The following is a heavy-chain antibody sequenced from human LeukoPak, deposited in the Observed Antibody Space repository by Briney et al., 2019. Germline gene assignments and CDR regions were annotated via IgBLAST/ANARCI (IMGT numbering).Heavy chain of an antibody. CDR2: ISAYSGNT. CDR1: GYTFTSYG. V-gene: IGHV1-18*01. CDR3: ARDRGYCSSTSCSWPFDY. Sequence: ASVKVSCKASGYTFTSYGISWVRQAPGQGLEWMGWISAYSGNTNYAQKLQGRVTMTTDTSTSTAYMELRSLRSDDTAVYYCARDRGYCSSTSCSWPFDYWGQGTLVTVSS. J-gene: IGHJ4*02. D-gene: IGHD2-2*01.